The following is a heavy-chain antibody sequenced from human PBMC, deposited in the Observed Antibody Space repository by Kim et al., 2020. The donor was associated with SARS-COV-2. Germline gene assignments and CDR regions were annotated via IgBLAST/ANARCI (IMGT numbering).Heavy chain of an antibody. CDR3: ARDPSPYGSGSYYLDY. D-gene: IGHD3-10*01. V-gene: IGHV4-59*01. J-gene: IGHJ4*02. Sequence: SLKSRVTISVDTSKNQFSLKLSSVTAADTAVYYCARDPSPYGSGSYYLDYWGQGTLVTVSS.